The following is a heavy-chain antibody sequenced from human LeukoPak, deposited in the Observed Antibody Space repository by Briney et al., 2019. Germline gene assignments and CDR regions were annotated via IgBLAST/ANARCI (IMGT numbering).Heavy chain of an antibody. V-gene: IGHV3-7*01. CDR1: RFTFTSYW. CDR3: ARAYEYSSGWFRNDY. J-gene: IGHJ4*02. Sequence: GGSLRLSCTASRFTFTSYWMTWVRQAPGRGLEWVANINRDGSEIYYLDSVKGRFTISRDNAKNSLYLQMNGLRGEDTAVYDCARAYEYSSGWFRNDYWGQGTLVTVSS. CDR2: INRDGSEI. D-gene: IGHD6-19*01.